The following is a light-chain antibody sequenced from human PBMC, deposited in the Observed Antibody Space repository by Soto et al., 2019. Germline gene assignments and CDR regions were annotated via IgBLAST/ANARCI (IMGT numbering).Light chain of an antibody. CDR3: QQYGRSSWT. V-gene: IGKV3-20*01. J-gene: IGKJ1*01. CDR2: GAS. Sequence: EIVLTQSPATLSLSPGERATLSCRASQSVSINDLAWYQQKPGQAPRLLIYGASIRATGIPDRFSGSGSGTDFTLTISRLEPEDFAVYYCQQYGRSSWTLRQGTKVDI. CDR1: QSVSIND.